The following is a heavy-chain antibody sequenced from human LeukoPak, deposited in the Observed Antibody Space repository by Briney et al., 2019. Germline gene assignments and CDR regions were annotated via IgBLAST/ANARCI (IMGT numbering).Heavy chain of an antibody. CDR3: ARDLFEGDVDTAMVTAFDI. D-gene: IGHD5-18*01. V-gene: IGHV1-18*01. CDR2: ISAYNGNT. Sequence: ASVKVSCKASGYTFTSYGISWVRQAPGQGLEWMGWISAYNGNTNYAQKLQGRVTMTTDTSTSTAYMELRSLRSDDTAVYYCARDLFEGDVDTAMVTAFDIWGQGTMVTVSS. J-gene: IGHJ3*02. CDR1: GYTFTSYG.